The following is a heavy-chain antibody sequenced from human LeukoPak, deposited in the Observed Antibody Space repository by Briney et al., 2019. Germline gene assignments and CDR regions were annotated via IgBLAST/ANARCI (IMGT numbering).Heavy chain of an antibody. J-gene: IGHJ3*02. CDR2: ISSSSSTI. D-gene: IGHD4-17*01. CDR1: GFTFSSYS. V-gene: IGHV3-48*04. Sequence: GGSLRLSCAASGFTFSSYSMNWVRQAPGKGLEWVSYISSSSSTIYYADSVKGRFTISRDNAKNSLYLQMNSLRAEDTAVYYCARDGGYGDSADAFDIWGQGTMVTVSA. CDR3: ARDGGYGDSADAFDI.